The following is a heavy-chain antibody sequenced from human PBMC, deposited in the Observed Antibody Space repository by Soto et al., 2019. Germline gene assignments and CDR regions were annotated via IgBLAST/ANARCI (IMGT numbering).Heavy chain of an antibody. CDR1: GFTFSDYY. CDR3: ARGRRVGWNYFDY. Sequence: GGSLRLSCAASGFTFSDYYMSWIRQAPGKGLEWVSYISSSSSYTNYADSVKGRFTISRDNAKNSLYLQMNSLRAEDTAVYYCARGRRVGWNYFDYWGQGTLVTVSS. D-gene: IGHD6-19*01. CDR2: ISSSSSYT. J-gene: IGHJ4*02. V-gene: IGHV3-11*06.